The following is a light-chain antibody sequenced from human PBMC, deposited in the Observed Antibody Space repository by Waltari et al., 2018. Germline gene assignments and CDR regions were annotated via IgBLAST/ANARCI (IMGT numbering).Light chain of an antibody. CDR2: AAS. V-gene: IGKV1D-8*02. Sequence: AIWMTQSPSLLSASTGDRVAISCRISQGISSYLAWYQQKPGKAPELLIYAASTLQSGVPSRFSGSGSGTDFNLTISCLQSEDFATYYCQQYYSFPWTFGQGTKVEIK. J-gene: IGKJ1*01. CDR1: QGISSY. CDR3: QQYYSFPWT.